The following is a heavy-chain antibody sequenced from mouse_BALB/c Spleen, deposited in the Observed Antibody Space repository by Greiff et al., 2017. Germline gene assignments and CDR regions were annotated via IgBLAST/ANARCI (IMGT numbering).Heavy chain of an antibody. CDR2: IYPGDGDT. V-gene: IGHV1-80*01. D-gene: IGHD1-1*01. CDR3: ARDYGRIYAMDY. Sequence: VKLQESGAELVRPGSSVKISCKASGYAFSSYWMNWVKQRPGQGLEWIGQIYPGDGDTNYNGKFKGKATLTADKSSSTAYMQLSSLTSEDSAVYFCARDYGRIYAMDYWGQGTSVTVSS. J-gene: IGHJ4*01. CDR1: GYAFSSYW.